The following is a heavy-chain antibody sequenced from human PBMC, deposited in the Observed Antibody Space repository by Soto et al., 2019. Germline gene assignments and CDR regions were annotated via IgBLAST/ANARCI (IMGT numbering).Heavy chain of an antibody. CDR1: GFSFSNNW. CDR3: ARPHYFDSGTYACDV. J-gene: IGHJ3*01. V-gene: IGHV3-74*01. CDR2: INSDGSTT. Sequence: PGGSLRLSCAASGFSFSNNWMHWVRQAPGKGLVWVSRINSDGSTTNYADSVKGRFAISRDNAKNTLYLQMNSLRAEDTAVYYCARPHYFDSGTYACDVWGQGTLVTVSS. D-gene: IGHD3-10*01.